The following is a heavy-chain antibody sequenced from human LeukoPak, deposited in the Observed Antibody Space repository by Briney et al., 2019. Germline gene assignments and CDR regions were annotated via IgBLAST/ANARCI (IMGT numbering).Heavy chain of an antibody. CDR2: INPNSGGT. CDR1: GYTFTGYY. Sequence: ASVKVSCKASGYTFTGYYMHWVRQAPRQGLEWMGWINPNSGGTNYAQKFQGRVTMTRDPSVNTAYMELSGLSSDDTAVYYCARDRAAGGSHNWFDPWGQGTLVTVSS. J-gene: IGHJ5*02. V-gene: IGHV1-2*02. D-gene: IGHD6-13*01. CDR3: ARDRAAGGSHNWFDP.